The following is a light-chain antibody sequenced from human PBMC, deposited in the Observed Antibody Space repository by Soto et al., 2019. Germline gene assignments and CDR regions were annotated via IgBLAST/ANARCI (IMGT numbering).Light chain of an antibody. CDR1: TGAVTSGYY. Sequence: QTVVTQEPSLTVSQGGPVPLTCASPTGAVTSGYYPNWFQQKPGQPPRALIYSTTYKHSWTPARFSGSLLGGKAALTLSGVQPEDEADYYCLLFYGDGVVFGGGTKLTVL. J-gene: IGLJ2*01. CDR3: LLFYGDGVV. V-gene: IGLV7-43*01. CDR2: STT.